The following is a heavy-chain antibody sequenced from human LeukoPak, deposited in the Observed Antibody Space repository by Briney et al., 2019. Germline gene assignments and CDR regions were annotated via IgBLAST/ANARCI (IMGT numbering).Heavy chain of an antibody. CDR1: GGSISSYY. D-gene: IGHD3-22*01. CDR2: IYYSGST. J-gene: IGHJ5*02. V-gene: IGHV4-59*12. Sequence: SETLSLTCTVSGGSISSYYWSWIRQPPGKGLECIGYIYYSGSTNYNPSLKSRVTISVDTSKNQFSLKLSSVTAADTAVYYCARGRYYYDSSGYYLGPWGQGTLVTVSS. CDR3: ARGRYYYDSSGYYLGP.